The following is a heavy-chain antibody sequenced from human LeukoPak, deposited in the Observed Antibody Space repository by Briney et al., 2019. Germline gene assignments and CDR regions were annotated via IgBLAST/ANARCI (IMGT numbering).Heavy chain of an antibody. Sequence: SETLSLTCSVSGGSISSGSYYWGWIRQPPGKRLEWIGTIHYSGTTYYNPSLKSRVTISVDTSKNQFSLKLSSVTAADTAMYYCARHYYGSGSYSAFDIWGQGTMVTVSS. CDR2: IHYSGTT. V-gene: IGHV4-39*01. CDR3: ARHYYGSGSYSAFDI. D-gene: IGHD3-10*01. CDR1: GGSISSGSYY. J-gene: IGHJ3*02.